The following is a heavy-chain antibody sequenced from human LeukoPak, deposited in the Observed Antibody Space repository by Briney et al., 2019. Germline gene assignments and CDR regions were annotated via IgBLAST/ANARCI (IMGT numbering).Heavy chain of an antibody. CDR3: AREAFCSSTSCYFYYYYYGMDV. Sequence: SSETLSLTCAVYGGSFSGYYWSWIRQPPGKGLEWIGEIYHSGSTNYNPSLKSRVTISVDKSKNQFSLKLSSVTAADTAVYYCAREAFCSSTSCYFYYYYYGMDVWGQGTTVTVSS. D-gene: IGHD2-2*01. CDR1: GGSFSGYY. CDR2: IYHSGST. V-gene: IGHV4-34*01. J-gene: IGHJ6*02.